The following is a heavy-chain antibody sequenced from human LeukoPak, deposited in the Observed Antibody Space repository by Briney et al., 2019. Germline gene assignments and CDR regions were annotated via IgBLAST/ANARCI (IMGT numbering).Heavy chain of an antibody. CDR1: GYTFTSYY. J-gene: IGHJ6*02. CDR2: INPSGGST. D-gene: IGHD1-26*01. Sequence: ASVKVSCKASGYTFTSYYMHWVRQAPGQGLEWMGIINPSGGSTSYAQKFQGRVTMTRDTSTSTAYMELSSLRSEDTAVYYCAAWGVVGATRRGYGMDVWGQGTTVTVSS. V-gene: IGHV1-46*01. CDR3: AAWGVVGATRRGYGMDV.